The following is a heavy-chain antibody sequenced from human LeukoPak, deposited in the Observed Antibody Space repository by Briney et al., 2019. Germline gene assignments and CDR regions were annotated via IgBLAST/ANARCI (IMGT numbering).Heavy chain of an antibody. Sequence: SGGSLRLSCAASGFTFSSYAMSWVRQAPGKGLEWVSAISGSGGSTYYADSVKGRFTISRDNSKNTLYLQMNSLRAEDTAVYYCAKGDYDFWSGLDYWGQGTLVTVSS. D-gene: IGHD3-3*01. CDR1: GFTFSSYA. CDR3: AKGDYDFWSGLDY. CDR2: ISGSGGST. V-gene: IGHV3-23*01. J-gene: IGHJ4*02.